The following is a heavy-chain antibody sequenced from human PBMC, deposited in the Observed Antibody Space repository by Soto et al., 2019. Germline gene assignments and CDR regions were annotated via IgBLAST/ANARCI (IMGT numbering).Heavy chain of an antibody. D-gene: IGHD2-15*01. V-gene: IGHV4-61*08. CDR1: GGSISSGDYY. CDR3: AKDGYCNGGSCYLYYLDS. J-gene: IGHJ4*02. CDR2: VYYSGST. Sequence: SETLSXTXTVSGGSISSGDYYWSWIRQPPGKGLEWIGYVYYSGSTNYNPSLKSRVTISVDTSKNQFSLKLSSVTAADTAMYYCAKDGYCNGGSCYLYYLDSWGLGTPVTVSS.